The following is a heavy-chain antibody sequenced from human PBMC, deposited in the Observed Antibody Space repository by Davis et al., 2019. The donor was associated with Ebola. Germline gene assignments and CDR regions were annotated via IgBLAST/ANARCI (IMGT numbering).Heavy chain of an antibody. J-gene: IGHJ5*02. CDR2: IIPIFGTA. V-gene: IGHV1-69*13. CDR3: ARVYLLRWFDP. Sequence: SVPVSCQASGYTFTSYGISWVRQAPGQGLEWMGGIIPIFGTANYAQKFQGRVTITADESTSTAYMELSRLRSDDTAVYYCARVYLLRWFDPWGQGTLVTVSS. D-gene: IGHD3-16*02. CDR1: GYTFTSYG.